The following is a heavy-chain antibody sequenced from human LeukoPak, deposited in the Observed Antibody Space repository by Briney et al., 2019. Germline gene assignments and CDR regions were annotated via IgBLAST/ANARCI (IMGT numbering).Heavy chain of an antibody. V-gene: IGHV1-46*01. J-gene: IGHJ4*02. D-gene: IGHD3-16*01. CDR3: ARTFYEQMPHFDY. CDR2: INPSGGDT. Sequence: ASVKVSCKASGYIFTSYYMHWVRQAPGQGLEWMGIINPSGGDTTYAQKFQGRLSMTRDMSTSTVYMELSSLRSEDTAVYYCARTFYEQMPHFDYWGQGTLVTVSS. CDR1: GYIFTSYY.